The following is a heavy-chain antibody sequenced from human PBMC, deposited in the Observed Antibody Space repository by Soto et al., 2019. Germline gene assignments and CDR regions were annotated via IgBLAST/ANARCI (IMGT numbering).Heavy chain of an antibody. J-gene: IGHJ6*02. D-gene: IGHD3-10*01. CDR3: ARFPGFGELWGHTMSV. V-gene: IGHV4-30-2*01. Sequence: SETLSLTCAVSGGSISSGGFSWTWIRQPPGKGLEWIGYIYHTGSTFSNPSLKGRVSMSLDTSKNQFSLKMTSMTAADTAVYYCARFPGFGELWGHTMSVWGQGTTVTVSS. CDR1: GGSISSGGFS. CDR2: IYHTGST.